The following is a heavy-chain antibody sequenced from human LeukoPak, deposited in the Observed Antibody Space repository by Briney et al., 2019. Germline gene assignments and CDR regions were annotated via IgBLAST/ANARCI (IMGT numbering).Heavy chain of an antibody. D-gene: IGHD2-2*02. Sequence: SETLSLTCAVYGGSFSGYYWSWIRQPPGKGLEWIGEINHSGSTNYNPALKSRVTISVDTSKNQFPLKLSSVTAADTAVYYCARVPTTYCSSTSCYKGGRYYYYYYYMDVWGKGTTVTVSS. CDR1: GGSFSGYY. J-gene: IGHJ6*03. CDR3: ARVPTTYCSSTSCYKGGRYYYYYYYMDV. V-gene: IGHV4-34*01. CDR2: INHSGST.